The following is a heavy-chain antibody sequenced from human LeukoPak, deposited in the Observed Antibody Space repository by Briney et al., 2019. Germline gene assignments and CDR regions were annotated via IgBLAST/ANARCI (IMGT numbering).Heavy chain of an antibody. J-gene: IGHJ4*02. V-gene: IGHV3-7*01. D-gene: IGHD3-9*01. Sequence: GGSLRLSCAASGFIFSSYWMRGVRQAPEKGLEWVANIKHDGSEKYYVDSVRGRFTISRDNAKNSLYLQMNSLRAEDTAVYYCARDQHGTGYFYFDYWGQGTLGTVSS. CDR1: GFIFSSYW. CDR3: ARDQHGTGYFYFDY. CDR2: IKHDGSEK.